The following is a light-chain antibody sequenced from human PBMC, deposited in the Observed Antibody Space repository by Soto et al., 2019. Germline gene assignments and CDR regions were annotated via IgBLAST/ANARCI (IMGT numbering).Light chain of an antibody. Sequence: QPVLTQPPSASGTPGQRVTISCSGGSSNIGSNTVNWYHQLPGTAPKLLIYSNNHRPSGVPDRFSGSKSGTSASLAISGLQSEDEADYYCAAWDDSLNGPVFGGGTKVTVL. CDR2: SNN. V-gene: IGLV1-44*01. CDR3: AAWDDSLNGPV. J-gene: IGLJ3*02. CDR1: SSNIGSNT.